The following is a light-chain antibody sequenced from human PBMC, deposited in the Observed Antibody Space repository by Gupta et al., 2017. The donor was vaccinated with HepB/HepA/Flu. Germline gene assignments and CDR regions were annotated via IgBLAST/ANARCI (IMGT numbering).Light chain of an antibody. V-gene: IGLV3-21*02. CDR2: EDS. J-gene: IGLJ2*01. CDR3: QEQDSTSDHVV. CDR1: NIGSKS. Sequence: SSVLTQPPSVSVAPGQTARITCGGNNIGSKSVHWYQQKPAQAPVLLVYEDSDRRSGIPERFSGSNSGTTATMTITRVEAGDEADYYCQEQDSTSDHVVFGGGTKLTVL.